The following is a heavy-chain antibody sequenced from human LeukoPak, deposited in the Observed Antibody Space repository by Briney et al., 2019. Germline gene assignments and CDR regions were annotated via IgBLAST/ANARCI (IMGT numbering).Heavy chain of an antibody. CDR2: INPNSGGT. J-gene: IGHJ4*02. D-gene: IGHD3-22*01. CDR1: GYTFTGYY. CDR3: ARDFLGGGDSSGPDY. V-gene: IGHV1-2*02. Sequence: ASVKVSCKASGYTFTGYYVHWVRQAPGQGLEWMGWINPNSGGTNYAQKFQGRVTMTRDTSISTAYMELSRLRSDDTAVYYCARDFLGGGDSSGPDYWGQGTLVTVSS.